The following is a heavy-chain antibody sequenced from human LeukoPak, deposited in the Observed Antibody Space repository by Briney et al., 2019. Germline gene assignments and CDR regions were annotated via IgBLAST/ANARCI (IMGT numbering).Heavy chain of an antibody. CDR1: GDSVSRSSYY. CDR2: IYYIGST. CDR3: ARYLDSTGSFDF. D-gene: IGHD3-22*01. J-gene: IGHJ4*02. Sequence: PSETLSLTCTVSGDSVSRSSYYWTWIRQPPGKGLEWIGYIYYIGSTNYNPSLKSRLTMSVDTSKNQFSLRLSSVIAADTAVYYCARYLDSTGSFDFWGQGTPVTVSS. V-gene: IGHV4-61*01.